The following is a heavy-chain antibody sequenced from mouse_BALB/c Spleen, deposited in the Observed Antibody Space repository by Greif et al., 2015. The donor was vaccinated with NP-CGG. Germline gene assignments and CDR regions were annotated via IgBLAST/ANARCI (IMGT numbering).Heavy chain of an antibody. CDR1: GYTFTSYW. V-gene: IGHV1S41*01. Sequence: DLVKPGASVKLSCKASGYTFTSYWINWIKQRPGQGLEWIGRIAPGSGSTYYNEMFKGKATLTVDTSSSTAYIQLSRLSSEDSAVYFCARGYGSYWYFDVWGAGTTVTVSS. CDR3: ARGYGSYWYFDV. D-gene: IGHD2-14*01. CDR2: IAPGSGST. J-gene: IGHJ1*01.